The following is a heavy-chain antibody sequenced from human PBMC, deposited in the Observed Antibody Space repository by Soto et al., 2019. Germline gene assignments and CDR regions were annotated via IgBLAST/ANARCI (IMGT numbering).Heavy chain of an antibody. CDR2: INHSGST. Sequence: SETLSLTCAVYGGSFSGYYWSWIRQPPGKGLEWIGEINHSGSTNYNPSLKSRVTISVDTSKNQFSLKLSSVTAADTAVYYCARVHSSSWFFDYWGQGTQVTVSS. CDR3: ARVHSSSWFFDY. J-gene: IGHJ4*02. D-gene: IGHD6-13*01. CDR1: GGSFSGYY. V-gene: IGHV4-34*01.